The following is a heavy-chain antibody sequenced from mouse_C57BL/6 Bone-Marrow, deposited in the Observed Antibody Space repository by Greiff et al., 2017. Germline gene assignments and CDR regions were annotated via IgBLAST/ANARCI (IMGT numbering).Heavy chain of an antibody. D-gene: IGHD3-2*01. CDR1: GYTFTDYY. V-gene: IGHV1-76*01. CDR3: ATAPRDY. J-gene: IGHJ2*01. CDR2: IYPGSGNT. Sequence: QVQLQQSGAELVRPGASVKLSCKASGYTFTDYYINWVKQRPGQGLERIARIYPGSGNTYYNEKFKGKATLTAEKSSSTAYMQLSSLTSEDSAVYFCATAPRDYWGQGTTLTVSS.